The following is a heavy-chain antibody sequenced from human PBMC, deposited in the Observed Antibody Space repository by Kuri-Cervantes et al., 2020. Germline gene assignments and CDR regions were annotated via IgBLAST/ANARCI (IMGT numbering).Heavy chain of an antibody. CDR2: IRYDGSFK. J-gene: IGHJ3*01. CDR1: GFTFNNYA. V-gene: IGHV3-30*02. Sequence: GESLKISCAASGFTFNNYAMHWVRQAPGKGLEWATFIRYDGSFKDYSDSVKGRFSISGDNSKNTLYLQMNSLRDDDTSIYYCVRLGNAFDLWGQGTKVTVSS. CDR3: VRLGNAFDL. D-gene: IGHD3-16*01.